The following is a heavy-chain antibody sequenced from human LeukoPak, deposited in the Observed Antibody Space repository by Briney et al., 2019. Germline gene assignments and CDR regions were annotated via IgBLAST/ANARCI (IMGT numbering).Heavy chain of an antibody. Sequence: PGGSLRLSCAASGFAVINNYMSWVRQAPGKGLEWVSIIYSGVGTDYTDSVKDRFTISRDNSKNTLYLQMNSLRAEDTAVYYCARVAAAGPFDYWGQGTLVTVSS. J-gene: IGHJ4*02. CDR2: IYSGVGT. CDR1: GFAVINNY. D-gene: IGHD6-13*01. CDR3: ARVAAAGPFDY. V-gene: IGHV3-53*01.